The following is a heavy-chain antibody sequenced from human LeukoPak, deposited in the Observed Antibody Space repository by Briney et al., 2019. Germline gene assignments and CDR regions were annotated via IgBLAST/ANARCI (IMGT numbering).Heavy chain of an antibody. CDR3: ARAPYRDDAFDI. J-gene: IGHJ3*02. Sequence: RPSETLSLTCTVSGGSISSYYWSWIRQPPGKGLEWIAYIYSSGSTYYNPSLKSRVTISVDTSKNQFSLKLSSVTAADTAVYYCARAPYRDDAFDIWGQGTMVTVSS. CDR2: IYSSGST. CDR1: GGSISSYY. V-gene: IGHV4-59*01. D-gene: IGHD3-16*02.